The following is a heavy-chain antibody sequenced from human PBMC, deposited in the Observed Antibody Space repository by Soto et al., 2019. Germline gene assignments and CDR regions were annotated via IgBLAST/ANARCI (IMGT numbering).Heavy chain of an antibody. D-gene: IGHD3-16*01. CDR2: ISSSSKDK. V-gene: IGHV3-21*01. CDR3: ARGSWGGDGIDV. CDR1: GFIFNTYT. Sequence: EVLLVESGGGLVKPGGSLTLSCAASGFIFNTYTINRVRQAPGKGMEWVASISSSSKDKFYADSVKARFSVSRDNAKNSAYLHMSSLGAGDTALYYCARGSWGGDGIDVWGQGTTVTVSS. J-gene: IGHJ6*02.